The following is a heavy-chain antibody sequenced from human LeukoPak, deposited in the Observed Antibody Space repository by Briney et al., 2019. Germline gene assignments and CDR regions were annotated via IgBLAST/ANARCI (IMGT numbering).Heavy chain of an antibody. CDR1: GFTFTDYY. J-gene: IGHJ4*02. V-gene: IGHV3-11*01. Sequence: GSLRLSCATSGFTFTDYYMSWIRQAPGKGLEWVSYISVSATTMYYADSVKGRFTLSRDNAKNSLYLQMNSLRAEDTAVYYCARVGRLQYGDYVAFDYWGQGTLVTVSS. D-gene: IGHD4-17*01. CDR2: ISVSATTM. CDR3: ARVGRLQYGDYVAFDY.